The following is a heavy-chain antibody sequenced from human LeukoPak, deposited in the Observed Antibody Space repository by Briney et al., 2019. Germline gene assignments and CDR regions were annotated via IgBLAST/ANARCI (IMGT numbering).Heavy chain of an antibody. CDR1: GYMFAVFG. Sequence: ASVKVSCKASGYMFAVFGITWVRQAPGQGLEWMGSVRVHNGDTNYAQKFQGRLTMTTDTSATTAYMELRSLKSDDTAVYYCARDRYDVGVAFDFWGQGTMVTVSS. V-gene: IGHV1-18*01. D-gene: IGHD3-9*01. CDR2: VRVHNGDT. J-gene: IGHJ3*01. CDR3: ARDRYDVGVAFDF.